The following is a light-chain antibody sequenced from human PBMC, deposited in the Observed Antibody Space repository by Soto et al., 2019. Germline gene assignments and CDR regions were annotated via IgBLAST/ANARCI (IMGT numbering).Light chain of an antibody. Sequence: ENVLTQSPGTLSLSPGDRATLFCSARQSLTNPYIAWYQQKPGQAPRLLSYMVYTGATGNPARFSGSVSGTDFTLTICSLEPEDFAVYYCQQRNYLQVTFGQGTRLEIK. CDR2: MVY. V-gene: IGKV3D-11*02. J-gene: IGKJ5*01. CDR3: QQRNYLQVT. CDR1: QSLTNPY.